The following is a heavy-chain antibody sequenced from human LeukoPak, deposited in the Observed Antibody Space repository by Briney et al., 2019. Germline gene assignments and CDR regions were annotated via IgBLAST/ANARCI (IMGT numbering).Heavy chain of an antibody. J-gene: IGHJ6*02. CDR3: ARDKSYGMDV. CDR2: ISASGGST. Sequence: GGSLRLSCAASGFPFSSYVMSWVRQAPGKGLEWVSAISASGGSTYYADSVKGRFTISRDNAKNTLYLQMSSLRADDTAVYYCARDKSYGMDVWGQGTTVTVSS. CDR1: GFPFSSYV. V-gene: IGHV3-23*01.